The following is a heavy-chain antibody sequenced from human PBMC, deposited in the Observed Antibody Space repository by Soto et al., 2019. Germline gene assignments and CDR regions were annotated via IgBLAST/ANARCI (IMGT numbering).Heavy chain of an antibody. CDR3: ARDIVVVVAATQNVYYYGMDV. Sequence: SVKVSCKASGGTFSSYAISRVRQAPGQGLEWMGGIIPIFGTANYAQKFQGRVTITADESTSTAYMELSSLRSEDTAVYYCARDIVVVVAATQNVYYYGMDVWGQGTTVTVSS. CDR1: GGTFSSYA. CDR2: IIPIFGTA. V-gene: IGHV1-69*13. D-gene: IGHD2-15*01. J-gene: IGHJ6*02.